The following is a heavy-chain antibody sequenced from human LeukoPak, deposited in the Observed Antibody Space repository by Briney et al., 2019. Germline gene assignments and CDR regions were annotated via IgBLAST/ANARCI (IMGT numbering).Heavy chain of an antibody. Sequence: GGSLRLSCAAPGFTFSSYAMSWVRQAPGKGLEWVSAISGSGGSTYYADSVKGRFTISRDNSKNTLYLQMNSLRAEDTAVYYCAKGEQWLVLKMYFQHWGQGTLVTVSS. J-gene: IGHJ1*01. V-gene: IGHV3-23*01. D-gene: IGHD6-19*01. CDR1: GFTFSSYA. CDR3: AKGEQWLVLKMYFQH. CDR2: ISGSGGST.